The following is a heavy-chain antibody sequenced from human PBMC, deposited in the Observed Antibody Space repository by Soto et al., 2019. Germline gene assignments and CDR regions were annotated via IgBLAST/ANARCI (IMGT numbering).Heavy chain of an antibody. V-gene: IGHV4-4*02. CDR2: IYHSGST. Sequence: SETLSLTCAVSGGSISSSNWWSWVRQPPGKGLEWIGEIYHSGSTNYNPSLKSRVTISVDKSKNQFSLKLSSVTAADTAVYYCARPLFGRGNWFDPWGQGTLVTVSS. CDR3: ARPLFGRGNWFDP. CDR1: GGSISSSNW. D-gene: IGHD3-10*01. J-gene: IGHJ5*02.